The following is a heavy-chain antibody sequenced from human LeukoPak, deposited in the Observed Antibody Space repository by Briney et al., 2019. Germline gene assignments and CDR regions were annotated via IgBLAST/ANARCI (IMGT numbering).Heavy chain of an antibody. CDR1: GGTFSSYA. CDR3: AVWYDFDAFDI. V-gene: IGHV1-69*04. CDR2: IIPILGIA. J-gene: IGHJ3*02. Sequence: ASVKVSCKASGGTFSSYAISWVRQAPGQGLEWMGRIIPILGIAYYAQKFQGRVTITADKSTSTAYMELSSLRSEDTAVYYCAVWYDFDAFDIWGQGTMVTVSS. D-gene: IGHD3-3*01.